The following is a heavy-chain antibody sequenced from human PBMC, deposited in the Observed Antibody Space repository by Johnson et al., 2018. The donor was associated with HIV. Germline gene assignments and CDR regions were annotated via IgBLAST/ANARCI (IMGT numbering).Heavy chain of an antibody. D-gene: IGHD5-12*01. CDR1: EFTFDDYG. CDR2: INWNGGST. J-gene: IGHJ3*02. CDR3: RATIPRDAFDI. V-gene: IGHV3-20*04. Sequence: EVHLVESGGGVVRPGGSLRLSCAASEFTFDDYGMSWVRQAPGKGLEWVSGINWNGGSTGYADSVKGRFTISRDNSKNTLYLQMNSLRAEDTAVYYTRATIPRDAFDIWGQGTMVTVSS.